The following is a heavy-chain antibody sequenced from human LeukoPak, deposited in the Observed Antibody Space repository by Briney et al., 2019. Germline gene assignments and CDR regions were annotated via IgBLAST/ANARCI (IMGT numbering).Heavy chain of an antibody. J-gene: IGHJ5*02. Sequence: SVKVSCKASGYTFTSYGISWVRQALGQGLEWMGGIIPIFGTANYAQKFQGRVTITADKSTSTAYMELSSLRSEDTAVYYCARDSGYDYKRYNWFDPWGQGTLVTVSS. CDR2: IIPIFGTA. CDR3: ARDSGYDYKRYNWFDP. V-gene: IGHV1-69*06. CDR1: GYTFTSYG. D-gene: IGHD5-12*01.